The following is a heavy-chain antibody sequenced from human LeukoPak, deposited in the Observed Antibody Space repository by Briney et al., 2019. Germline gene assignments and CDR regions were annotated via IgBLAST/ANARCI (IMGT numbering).Heavy chain of an antibody. CDR1: GFTFSNYA. D-gene: IGHD3-22*01. CDR3: AKDRPNYYDSSGHYYRRDGDY. CDR2: INDYDDKT. V-gene: IGHV3-23*01. J-gene: IGHJ4*02. Sequence: GGSLRLSCAASGFTFSNYAMSWVRQAPGKGLEWVSAINDYDDKTYYAGSVKGRFTISRDNSKNTLYLQMNSLRVEDTAVYYCAKDRPNYYDSSGHYYRRDGDYWGQGTLVTVSS.